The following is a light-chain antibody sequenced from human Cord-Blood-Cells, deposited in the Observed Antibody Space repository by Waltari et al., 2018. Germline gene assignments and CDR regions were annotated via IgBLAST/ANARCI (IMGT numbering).Light chain of an antibody. J-gene: IGKJ5*01. V-gene: IGKV3-11*01. CDR3: QQRSNWPIT. CDR1: QSVSSY. CDR2: DAS. Sequence: EILLTQPPATLSFSPGERAPLSCRASQSVSSYLAWYQQKPGQAPRLLIYDASNRATGIPARFSGSGSGTDFTLTISSLEPEDFAVYYCQQRSNWPITFGQGTRLEIK.